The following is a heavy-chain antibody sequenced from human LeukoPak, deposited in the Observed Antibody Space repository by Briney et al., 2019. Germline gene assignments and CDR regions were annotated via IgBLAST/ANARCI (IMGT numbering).Heavy chain of an antibody. V-gene: IGHV4-30-4*01. CDR1: GGSISSGDYY. Sequence: SETLSLTCTVSGGSISSGDYYWSWIRQPPGEGLEWIGYIYYSGSTYYNPSLKSRVTISVDTSKNQFSLKLSSVTAADTAVYYCARADGVAYYDFWSGYESPFDYWGQGTLVTVSS. J-gene: IGHJ4*02. D-gene: IGHD3-3*01. CDR3: ARADGVAYYDFWSGYESPFDY. CDR2: IYYSGST.